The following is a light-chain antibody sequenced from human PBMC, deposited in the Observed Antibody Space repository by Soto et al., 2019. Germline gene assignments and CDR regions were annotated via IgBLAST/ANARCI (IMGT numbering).Light chain of an antibody. CDR2: RNN. CDR3: AAWDDSLSGR. Sequence: QSVLTQPPSASGTPGQRVTISCSGSSSNLGSNYVYWYQQLPGTAPKLLIYRNNQRPSGVPDRFSGSKSGTSDSLAISGLRSEAEADYYCAAWDDSLSGRFGEGTKLTVL. V-gene: IGLV1-47*01. CDR1: SSNLGSNY. J-gene: IGLJ3*02.